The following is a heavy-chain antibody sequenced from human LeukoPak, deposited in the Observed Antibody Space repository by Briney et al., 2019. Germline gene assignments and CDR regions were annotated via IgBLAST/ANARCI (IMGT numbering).Heavy chain of an antibody. CDR3: ASRSGSYYGWYFDL. V-gene: IGHV4-59*08. CDR1: GGSFSGYY. D-gene: IGHD1-26*01. J-gene: IGHJ2*01. CDR2: IYYSGST. Sequence: SETLSLTCAVYGGSFSGYYWSWIRQPPGKGLEWIGYIYYSGSTNYNPSLKSRVTISVDTSKNQFSLKLSSVTAADTAVYYCASRSGSYYGWYFDLWGRGTLVTVSS.